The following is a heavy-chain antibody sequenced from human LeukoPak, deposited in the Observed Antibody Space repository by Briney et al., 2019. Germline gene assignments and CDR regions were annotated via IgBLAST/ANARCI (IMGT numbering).Heavy chain of an antibody. D-gene: IGHD2-21*01. CDR1: GFTFSSHW. V-gene: IGHV3-7*05. CDR3: ANVVGGY. Sequence: GGSLRLSCAASGFTFSSHWMSWVRQAPGKGLEWVATIKQDGSEKYYVDSVKGRFTISRDNAKNSLYLQMNSLRAEDTAVYYCANVVGGYWGQGTLVTVSS. J-gene: IGHJ4*02. CDR2: IKQDGSEK.